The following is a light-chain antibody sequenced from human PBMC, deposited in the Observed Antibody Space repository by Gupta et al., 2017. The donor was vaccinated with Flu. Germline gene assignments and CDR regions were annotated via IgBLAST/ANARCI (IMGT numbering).Light chain of an antibody. V-gene: IGLV2-11*01. J-gene: IGLJ1*01. CDR3: CSYAGSYTDV. Sequence: QSALTQPRSVAVSPGQPAPLSCTGNSSYVGGYNYVSWYQQHPGKAPKLMIYDVSKRPSGVPERFAGSKAGNTASLTISGLQAEDEADYYCCSYAGSYTDVFGTGTKVTVL. CDR2: DVS. CDR1: SSYVGGYNY.